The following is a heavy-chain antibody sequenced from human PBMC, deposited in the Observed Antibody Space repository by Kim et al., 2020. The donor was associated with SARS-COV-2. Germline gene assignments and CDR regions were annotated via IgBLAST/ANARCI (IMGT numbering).Heavy chain of an antibody. CDR2: ISSSSSYI. V-gene: IGHV3-21*01. CDR1: GFTFSSYS. Sequence: GGSLRLSCAASGFTFSSYSMNWVRQAPGKGLEWVSSISSSSSYIYYADSVKGRFTISRDNAKNSLYLQMNSLRAEDTAVYYCARVVQQPHLGHYYYGMDVWGQGTTVTVSS. CDR3: ARVVQQPHLGHYYYGMDV. D-gene: IGHD6-13*01. J-gene: IGHJ6*02.